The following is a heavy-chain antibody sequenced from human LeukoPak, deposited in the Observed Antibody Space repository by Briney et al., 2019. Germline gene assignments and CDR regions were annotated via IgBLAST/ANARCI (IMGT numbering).Heavy chain of an antibody. D-gene: IGHD3-10*01. V-gene: IGHV3-23*01. J-gene: IGHJ3*02. CDR3: AKALYGDDAFDI. CDR1: GFTFSSYV. CDR2: ISGSGGRT. Sequence: GGSLRLSCTTSGFTFSSYVMSWVRQAPGKGLEWVSGISGSGGRTYYADSVQGRFTISRDISKNTLYLQMNSLRAEDTAVYYCAKALYGDDAFDIWGQGTMVTVSS.